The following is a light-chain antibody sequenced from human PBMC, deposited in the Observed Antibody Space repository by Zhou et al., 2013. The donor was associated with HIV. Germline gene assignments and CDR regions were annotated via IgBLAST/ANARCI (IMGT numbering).Light chain of an antibody. Sequence: DIQMTQSPSSLSASVGDRVTITCRASQSISTSLNWYQQTPGKAPKLLIYAASSLQSGVPLRFSGSGSGTDFTLTISSLQPEDFATYYCQQTYSTPRTFGQGTKVEVK. CDR3: QQTYSTPRT. CDR2: AAS. V-gene: IGKV1-39*01. J-gene: IGKJ1*01. CDR1: QSISTS.